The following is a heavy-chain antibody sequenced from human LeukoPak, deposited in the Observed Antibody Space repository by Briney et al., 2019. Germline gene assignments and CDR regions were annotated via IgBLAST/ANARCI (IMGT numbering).Heavy chain of an antibody. CDR1: GYTFTSYG. V-gene: IGHV1-18*01. Sequence: ASVKVSCKASGYTFTSYGISWVRQAPGQGLEWMGWISAYNGNTNYAQKLQGRVTMTTDTSTSTAYMELGSLRSDDTAVYYCARLMAEHPYYYYGMDVWGQGTTVTVSS. J-gene: IGHJ6*02. CDR2: ISAYNGNT. CDR3: ARLMAEHPYYYYGMDV. D-gene: IGHD5-24*01.